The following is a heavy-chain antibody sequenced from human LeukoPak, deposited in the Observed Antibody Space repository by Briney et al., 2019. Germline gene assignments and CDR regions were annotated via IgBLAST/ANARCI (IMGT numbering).Heavy chain of an antibody. CDR2: IYSGGST. V-gene: IGHV3-53*01. J-gene: IGHJ6*02. CDR1: GFTVSSNY. D-gene: IGHD2-15*01. CDR3: ARGPVAPFYGMDV. Sequence: GGSLRLSRAASGFTVSSNYMSWVRQPPGKGLEWVSVIYSGGSTYYAKSVKGRFTISRDNSKNTLYLQMNSLRAEDTAVYYCARGPVAPFYGMDVWGQGTTVTVSS.